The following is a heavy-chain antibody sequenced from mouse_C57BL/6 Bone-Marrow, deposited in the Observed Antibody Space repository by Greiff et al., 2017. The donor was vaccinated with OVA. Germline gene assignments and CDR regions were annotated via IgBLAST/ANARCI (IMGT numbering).Heavy chain of an antibody. CDR3: ARSQFSTMGAMDY. CDR2: IDPSDSET. Sequence: QVQLQQPGAELVRPGSSVKLSCKASGYTFTSYWMHWVKQRPIQGLEWIGNIDPSDSETHYNQKFKDKATLTVDKSSSTAYMQLSSLTSEDSAVYYCARSQFSTMGAMDYWGQGTSVTVSS. D-gene: IGHD1-1*02. J-gene: IGHJ4*01. CDR1: GYTFTSYW. V-gene: IGHV1-52*01.